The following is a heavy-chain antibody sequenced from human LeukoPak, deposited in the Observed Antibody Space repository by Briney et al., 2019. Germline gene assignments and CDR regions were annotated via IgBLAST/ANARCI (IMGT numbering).Heavy chain of an antibody. J-gene: IGHJ4*02. V-gene: IGHV4-34*01. CDR1: GGSFSGYY. CDR3: AREDTAMVTSRKYYFDY. Sequence: SETLSLTCAVYGGSFSGYYWSWIRQPPGKGLEWIGEINHSGSTNYNPSLKSRVTISVDTSKNQFSLKLSSVTAADTAVYYCAREDTAMVTSRKYYFDYWGQGTLVTVSS. CDR2: INHSGST. D-gene: IGHD5-18*01.